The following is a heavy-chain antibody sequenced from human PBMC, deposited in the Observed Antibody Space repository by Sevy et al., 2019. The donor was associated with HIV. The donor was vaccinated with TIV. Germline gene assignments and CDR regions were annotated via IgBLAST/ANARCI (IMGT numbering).Heavy chain of an antibody. V-gene: IGHV3-48*03. Sequence: GGSLRLSCEASGFTFDNYEMNWVRQAPGKGLEWISYISSSAATIYYADSVKGRFTISRDNAKNSLSLQMNSLRAEDTAGYYCARVCAYYDKGLDTWGQGTRVTVSS. D-gene: IGHD3-16*01. CDR2: ISSSAATI. CDR3: ARVCAYYDKGLDT. J-gene: IGHJ5*02. CDR1: GFTFDNYE.